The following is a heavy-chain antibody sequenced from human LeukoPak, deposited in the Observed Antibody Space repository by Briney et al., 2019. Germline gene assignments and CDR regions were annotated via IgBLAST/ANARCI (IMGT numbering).Heavy chain of an antibody. V-gene: IGHV3-21*04. CDR1: GFTFSSYY. J-gene: IGHJ6*02. CDR3: ARVNYDSSGYYYDGLDV. CDR2: ISSSSSYI. D-gene: IGHD3-22*01. Sequence: GGSLRLSCAASGFTFSSYYMNWVRQAPGKGLEWVSSISSSSSYIYYADSLKGRFTISRDNAKNSLYLQVNSLRAEDTAIYYCARVNYDSSGYYYDGLDVWGQGTTVTVSS.